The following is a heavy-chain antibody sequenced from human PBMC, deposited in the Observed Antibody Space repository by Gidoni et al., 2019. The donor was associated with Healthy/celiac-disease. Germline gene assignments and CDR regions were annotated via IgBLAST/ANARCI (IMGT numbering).Heavy chain of an antibody. CDR1: GYTFTSNG. D-gene: IGHD3-22*01. Sequence: QVQLVQSGAAVKKPGASVKVSCKASGYTFTSNGISWVRQAPGQGLEWMGWISAYNGNTNYAQKLQGRVTMTTDTSTSTAYMELRSLRSDDTAVYYCARDGYYYDSSAGGMDVWGQGTTVTVSS. CDR3: ARDGYYYDSSAGGMDV. J-gene: IGHJ6*02. V-gene: IGHV1-18*01. CDR2: ISAYNGNT.